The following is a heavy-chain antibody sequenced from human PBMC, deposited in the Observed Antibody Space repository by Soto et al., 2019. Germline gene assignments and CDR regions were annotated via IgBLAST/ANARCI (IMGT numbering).Heavy chain of an antibody. Sequence: GFLRLSCAASEFSFSHAWMSWGRQAPVQVLEWVGRIKSKTDGGTTDYAAPVKGRFTISRDDSKNTLYLQMNSLKTEDTAVYYCTTDHYDFWSGYPPFDYWGQGTLVTVSS. V-gene: IGHV3-15*01. J-gene: IGHJ4*02. D-gene: IGHD3-3*01. CDR3: TTDHYDFWSGYPPFDY. CDR2: IKSKTDGGTT. CDR1: EFSFSHAW.